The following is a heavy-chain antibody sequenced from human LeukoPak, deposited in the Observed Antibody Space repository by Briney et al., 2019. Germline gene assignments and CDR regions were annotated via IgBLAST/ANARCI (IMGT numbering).Heavy chain of an antibody. CDR1: GYTFTGYY. Sequence: GASVKVSCKASGYTFTGYYMHWVREAPGQGLEWMGRINPNSGGTNYAQKFQGRVTMTRDTSISTAYMELSRLRSDDTAVYYCARDPGIIVVGYYFDYWGQGTLVTVSS. J-gene: IGHJ4*02. CDR3: ARDPGIIVVGYYFDY. D-gene: IGHD3-22*01. CDR2: INPNSGGT. V-gene: IGHV1-2*06.